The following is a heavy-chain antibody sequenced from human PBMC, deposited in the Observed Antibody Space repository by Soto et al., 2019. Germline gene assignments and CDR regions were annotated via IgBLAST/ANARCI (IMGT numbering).Heavy chain of an antibody. CDR3: ATSRTFDY. CDR2: IKQDGSEK. V-gene: IGHV3-7*01. Sequence: GGSLRLSCVVSGFTFSIYWMNWVRQAPGKGLEWVANIKQDGSEKYYVDSAKGRFTISRDNAKNSLYLQMNSLSAEDTAIYYCATSRTFDYWGQGALVTVSS. CDR1: GFTFSIYW. J-gene: IGHJ4*02. D-gene: IGHD6-13*01.